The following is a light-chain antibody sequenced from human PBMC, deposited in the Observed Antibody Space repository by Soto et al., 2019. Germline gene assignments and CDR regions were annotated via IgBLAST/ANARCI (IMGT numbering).Light chain of an antibody. CDR3: QQSYSTLYT. J-gene: IGKJ2*01. CDR1: QSSSSY. CDR2: AAS. V-gene: IGKV1-39*01. Sequence: DIQMTQSPSSLSASVGDRVTITCRASQSSSSYLNWYQQKPWKAPRLLIYAASSLQSGVPSRFSGSGSGTDFTLTISSLQPEDFATYYCQQSYSTLYTFGQGTKLEIK.